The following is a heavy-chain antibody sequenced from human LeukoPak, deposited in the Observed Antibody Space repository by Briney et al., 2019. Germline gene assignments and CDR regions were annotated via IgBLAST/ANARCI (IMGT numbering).Heavy chain of an antibody. D-gene: IGHD2-15*01. CDR1: GLTFSGYD. J-gene: IGHJ4*02. CDR2: MSCGGST. CDR3: AKDMKAAWYFDY. Sequence: GGSLRLSCAASGLTFSGYDMHWVRQAPGKGPEWVAVMSCGGSTYYADSVKGRFTISRDNSKNTLFLQMNSLKAEDTAVYYCAKDMKAAWYFDYWGQGTLVTVSS. V-gene: IGHV3-23*01.